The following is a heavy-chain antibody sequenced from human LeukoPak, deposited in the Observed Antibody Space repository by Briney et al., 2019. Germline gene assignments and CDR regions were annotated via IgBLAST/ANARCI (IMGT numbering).Heavy chain of an antibody. J-gene: IGHJ3*02. CDR3: AKLSAAFLAFDI. D-gene: IGHD2-21*02. CDR2: INPNGGST. V-gene: IGHV1-2*02. CDR1: GYIFINHY. Sequence: ASVKVSCRASGYIFINHYIHWVRQAPGQGFELMGAINPNGGSTTYAQKFQGRVTMTRDTSISTAYMELSRLRSDDTAVYYCAKLSAAFLAFDIWGQGTMVTVSS.